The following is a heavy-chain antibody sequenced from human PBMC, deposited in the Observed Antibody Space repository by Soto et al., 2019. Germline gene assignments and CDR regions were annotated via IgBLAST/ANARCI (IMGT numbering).Heavy chain of an antibody. J-gene: IGHJ4*02. D-gene: IGHD3-10*01. CDR2: ISRDGSNK. V-gene: IGHV3-30*03. Sequence: PGGSLRLSCAASGFTFRSYVIHWVRQAPGKGLEWVAVISRDGSNKYYVDSVKGRFTISRDNSKDTVYLQMNSLRDEDSAMFYCARSRSSAVADSFDFWGQGTLVTVSS. CDR1: GFTFRSYV. CDR3: ARSRSSAVADSFDF.